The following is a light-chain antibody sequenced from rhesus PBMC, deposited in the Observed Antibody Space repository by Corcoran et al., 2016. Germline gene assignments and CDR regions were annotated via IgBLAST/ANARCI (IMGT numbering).Light chain of an antibody. CDR1: QGITND. CDR2: EAS. V-gene: IGKV1-25*01. Sequence: DIQMTQSPSSLSASVGDRVTITCRASQGITNDLAWYQQKPGETPKLLIYEASILQSGIPSRFSGSGSGTDFTLTISSLQSEDFATYYCQRYYSTPDSFGQRTKVEIK. J-gene: IGKJ2*01. CDR3: QRYYSTPDS.